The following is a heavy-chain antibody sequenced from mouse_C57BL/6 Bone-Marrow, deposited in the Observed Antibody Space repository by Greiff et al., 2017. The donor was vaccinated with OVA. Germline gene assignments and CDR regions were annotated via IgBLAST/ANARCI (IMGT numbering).Heavy chain of an antibody. V-gene: IGHV1-74*01. D-gene: IGHD1-1*01. CDR1: GYTFTRYW. Sequence: VQLQQPGAELVKPGASVKVSCKASGYTFTRYWMHWVKQRPGQGLEWIGRIHPSDSDTNYNQTFKGKATLTVDQSSSTAYMQLSSLTSEDAAVYYCAILLRYLAYWGQGTLVTVSA. CDR2: IHPSDSDT. CDR3: AILLRYLAY. J-gene: IGHJ3*01.